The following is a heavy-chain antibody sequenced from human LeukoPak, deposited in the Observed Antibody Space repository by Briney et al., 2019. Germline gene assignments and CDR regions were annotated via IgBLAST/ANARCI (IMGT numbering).Heavy chain of an antibody. CDR2: TSSSGSTI. J-gene: IGHJ4*02. CDR1: GFTFSDYY. Sequence: GGSLRLSCAASGFTFSDYYMSWIRQAPGKGLEWVSYTSSSGSTIYYADSVKGRFTISRDNSKNTLYLQMNSLRAEDTAVYYCAKDLLLYRGYDLTGGDWGQGTLVTVSS. CDR3: AKDLLLYRGYDLTGGD. V-gene: IGHV3-11*04. D-gene: IGHD5-12*01.